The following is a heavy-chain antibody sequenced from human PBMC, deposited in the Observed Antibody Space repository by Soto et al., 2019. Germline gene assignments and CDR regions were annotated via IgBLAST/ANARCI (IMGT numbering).Heavy chain of an antibody. J-gene: IGHJ4*02. CDR3: TTQYYYDSSGSLLN. D-gene: IGHD3-22*01. CDR1: GFTFSNAW. V-gene: IGHV3-15*01. Sequence: PGGSLRLSCAVSGFTFSNAWITWVRQAPGKGLEWVGRIKSKTDGGTTDYAAPVKGRFTISGDDSKNTLYLQMNSLKTEDTAVYCCTTQYYYDSSGSLLNWGQGTLVTVSS. CDR2: IKSKTDGGTT.